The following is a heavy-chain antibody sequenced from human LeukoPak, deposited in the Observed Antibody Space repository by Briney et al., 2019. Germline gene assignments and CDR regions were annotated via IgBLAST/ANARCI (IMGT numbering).Heavy chain of an antibody. CDR1: GFTFSSYG. J-gene: IGHJ6*02. V-gene: IGHV3-30*03. D-gene: IGHD6-19*01. CDR3: ARGFGGSGWFDYYGMDV. Sequence: QPGGSLRLSCAASGFTFSSYGMHWVRQAPGKGLEWVAVISYDGSNKYYADSVKGRFTISRDNSKNTLYLQMNSLRAEDTAVYYCARGFGGSGWFDYYGMDVWGQGTTVTVSS. CDR2: ISYDGSNK.